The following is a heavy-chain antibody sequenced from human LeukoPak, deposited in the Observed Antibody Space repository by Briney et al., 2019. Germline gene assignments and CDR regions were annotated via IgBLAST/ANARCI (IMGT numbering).Heavy chain of an antibody. D-gene: IGHD6-13*01. CDR1: GGSFSGYY. Sequence: SETLSLTCAVYGGSFSGYYWSRIRQPPGKGLEWIGYIYYSGSTNYNPSLKSRVTISVDTSKNQFSLKLSSVTAADTAVYYCARDSYLSIAAAGDGGYYYYMDVWGKGTTVTVSS. V-gene: IGHV4-59*01. CDR2: IYYSGST. CDR3: ARDSYLSIAAAGDGGYYYYMDV. J-gene: IGHJ6*03.